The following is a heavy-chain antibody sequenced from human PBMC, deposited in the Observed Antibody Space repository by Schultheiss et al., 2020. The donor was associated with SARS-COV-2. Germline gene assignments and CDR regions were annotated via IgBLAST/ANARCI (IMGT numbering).Heavy chain of an antibody. V-gene: IGHV4-4*07. CDR1: GGSISSYY. CDR2: IYTSGST. D-gene: IGHD1-26*01. CDR3: SRGEWFDP. Sequence: SETLSLTCTVSGGSISSYYWSWIRQPAGKGLEWIGRIYTSGSTNYNPSLKSRVTMSVDTSKNQFSLQLNSVTPEDTAVYYCSRGEWFDPWGQGTLVTVS. J-gene: IGHJ5*02.